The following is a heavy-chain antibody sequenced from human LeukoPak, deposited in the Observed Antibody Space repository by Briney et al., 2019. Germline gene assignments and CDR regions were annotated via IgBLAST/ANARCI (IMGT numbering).Heavy chain of an antibody. Sequence: PGRSLRLSCAASGFTFSSYGMHWVRQAPGKGLEWVAVISYDGSNKYYADSVKGRFTISRDNSKNTLYLQMNSLRAEDTAVYYCAKGHRSSSSFFDSWGQGILVTVSS. CDR2: ISYDGSNK. D-gene: IGHD6-19*01. CDR1: GFTFSSYG. J-gene: IGHJ4*02. V-gene: IGHV3-30*18. CDR3: AKGHRSSSSFFDS.